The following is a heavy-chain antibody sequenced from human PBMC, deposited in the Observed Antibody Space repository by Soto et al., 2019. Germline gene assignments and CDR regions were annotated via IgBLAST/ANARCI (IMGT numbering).Heavy chain of an antibody. CDR3: ARETVSPPSGLVPAAEFDY. V-gene: IGHV3-33*01. D-gene: IGHD2-2*01. Sequence: GGSLRLSCAASGFTFSSYGMHWVRQAPGKGLEWVAVIWYDGSNKYYADSVKGRFTISRDNSKNTLYLQMNSLRAEDTAVYYCARETVSPPSGLVPAAEFDYWGQGTLVTVSS. J-gene: IGHJ4*02. CDR1: GFTFSSYG. CDR2: IWYDGSNK.